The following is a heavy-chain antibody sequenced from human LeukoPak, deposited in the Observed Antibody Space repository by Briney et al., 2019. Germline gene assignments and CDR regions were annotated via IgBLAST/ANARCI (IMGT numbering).Heavy chain of an antibody. CDR1: GYTFTGYY. D-gene: IGHD6-19*01. V-gene: IGHV1-2*02. CDR3: ARELNIAVALDY. CDR2: INPNSGGT. J-gene: IGHJ4*02. Sequence: ASVKVSCKASGYTFTGYYMHWVRQAPGQGLEWMGWINPNSGGTNYAQKFQGRVTMTRDMSISTAYMELSRLRSDDTAVYYCARELNIAVALDYWGQGTLVTISS.